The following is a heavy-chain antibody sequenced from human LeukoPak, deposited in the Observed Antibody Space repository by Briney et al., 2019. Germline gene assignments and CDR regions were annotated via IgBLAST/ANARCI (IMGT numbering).Heavy chain of an antibody. Sequence: SDTLSLTCAVSGYPISYGHYWVWIRQPPGRGLEWIGSLYHSDSAYSNTSLRIRVSMSVDTSKNQFSLTLSLVTAADTAVYYCARQHDSYYYYYIDVWGSGTTVTVPS. J-gene: IGHJ6*03. CDR2: LYHSDSA. CDR1: GYPISYGHY. V-gene: IGHV4-38-2*01. CDR3: ARQHDSYYYYYIDV.